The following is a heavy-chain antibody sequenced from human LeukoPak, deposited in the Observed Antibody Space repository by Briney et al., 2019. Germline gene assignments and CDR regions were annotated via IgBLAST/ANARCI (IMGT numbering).Heavy chain of an antibody. CDR2: ISPHNGNT. V-gene: IGHV1-18*01. Sequence: ASVKVSCKASGYTFTNYGLNWVRQAPGQGLEWMGWISPHNGNTDYAQKLQGRLSMTTDTSTSTASMELRSLTSDDTALYYCARDSTSGWYSSGNDAFDIWGQGTMVTVSS. J-gene: IGHJ3*02. D-gene: IGHD6-19*01. CDR3: ARDSTSGWYSSGNDAFDI. CDR1: GYTFTNYG.